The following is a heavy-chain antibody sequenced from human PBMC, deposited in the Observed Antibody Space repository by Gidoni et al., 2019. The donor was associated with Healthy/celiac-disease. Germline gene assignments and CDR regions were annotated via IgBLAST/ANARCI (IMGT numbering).Heavy chain of an antibody. J-gene: IGHJ6*02. V-gene: IGHV3-73*02. D-gene: IGHD4-17*01. CDR2: IRSKANSYAT. CDR3: TPLTNDYGDYLYYGMDV. CDR1: GFTFSGSA. Sequence: EVQLVESGGGLVQPGGSLKLSCAAPGFTFSGSAMHWVRQASGKGLEWVGRIRSKANSYATAYAASVKGRFTISRDDSKNTAYLQMNSLKTEDTAVYYCTPLTNDYGDYLYYGMDVWGQGTTVTVSS.